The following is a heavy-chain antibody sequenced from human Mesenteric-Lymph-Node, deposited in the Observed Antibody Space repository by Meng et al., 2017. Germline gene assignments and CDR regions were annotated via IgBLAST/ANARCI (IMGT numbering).Heavy chain of an antibody. CDR3: ARGVAPAGMLYWYFDL. CDR1: GFTFSSYS. D-gene: IGHD6-13*01. CDR2: ISTSTSI. J-gene: IGHJ2*01. V-gene: IGHV3-21*01. Sequence: EVQLVDSGGGLVKPGESLRFSCVASGFTFSSYSMNWVRQAPGKGLEWVSSISTSTSIYYADSAKGRFTISRDNAKNSLFLQMNSLRAEDTAVYYCARGVAPAGMLYWYFDLWGRGTLVTVSS.